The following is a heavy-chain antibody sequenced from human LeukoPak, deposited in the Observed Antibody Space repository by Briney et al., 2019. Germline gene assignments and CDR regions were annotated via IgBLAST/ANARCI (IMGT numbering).Heavy chain of an antibody. CDR2: INPSGGST. CDR3: AREGEGEFDAFDI. J-gene: IGHJ3*02. D-gene: IGHD3-10*01. CDR1: GYTFTSYY. Sequence: GASVKVSCKASGYTFTSYYMHWVRRAPGQGLEWMGIINPSGGSTSYAQKFQGRVTMTRDTSTSTVYMELSSLRSEDTAVYYCAREGEGEFDAFDIWGKGTTVTVSS. V-gene: IGHV1-46*01.